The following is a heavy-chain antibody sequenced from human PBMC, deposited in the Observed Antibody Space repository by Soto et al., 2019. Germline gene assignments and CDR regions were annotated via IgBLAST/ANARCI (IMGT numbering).Heavy chain of an antibody. CDR2: ISYDGSNK. CDR3: AKDLSSPSITIFGVVIYDAFDI. V-gene: IGHV3-30*18. D-gene: IGHD3-3*01. CDR1: GFTFSSYG. J-gene: IGHJ3*02. Sequence: GGSLRLSCAASGFTFSSYGMHWVRQAPGKGLEWVAVISYDGSNKYYADSVKGRFTISRDNSKNTLYLQMNSLRAEDTAVYYCAKDLSSPSITIFGVVIYDAFDIWGKGTMVTVSS.